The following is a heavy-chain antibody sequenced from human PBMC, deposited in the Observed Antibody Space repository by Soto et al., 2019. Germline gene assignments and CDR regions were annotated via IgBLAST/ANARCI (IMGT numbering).Heavy chain of an antibody. CDR3: ARAPSEDTALDY. CDR2: IWYDGSNK. V-gene: IGHV3-33*01. Sequence: GGSLRLSCAASGFTFSNYGMHWVRQAPGKGLEWVAVIWYDGSNKYYADSVKGRFTISRDNSKNTLYLQMNSLRAEDTAVYYCARAPSEDTALDYWGQGTLVTVSS. J-gene: IGHJ4*02. D-gene: IGHD5-18*01. CDR1: GFTFSNYG.